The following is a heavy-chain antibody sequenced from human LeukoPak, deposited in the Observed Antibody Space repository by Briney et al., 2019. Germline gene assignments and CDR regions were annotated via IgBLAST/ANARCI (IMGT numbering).Heavy chain of an antibody. CDR3: ARGWQWLSFDY. J-gene: IGHJ4*02. Sequence: HGGSLRLSCAASVFTFDDYGMSGVRQAPGKGLEWVSGINWNGGSTGYADSAKGRFTISRDNAKNSLYLQMNSLRAEDTALYYCARGWQWLSFDYWGQGTLVTVSS. D-gene: IGHD6-19*01. CDR2: INWNGGST. CDR1: VFTFDDYG. V-gene: IGHV3-20*04.